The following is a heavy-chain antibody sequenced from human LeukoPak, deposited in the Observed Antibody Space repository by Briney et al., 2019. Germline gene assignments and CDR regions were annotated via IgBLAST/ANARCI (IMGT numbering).Heavy chain of an antibody. CDR1: GGSISSSNYY. CDR2: IYYSGST. D-gene: IGHD3-16*02. V-gene: IGHV4-39*01. CDR3: ASGDYLWGSYLGY. J-gene: IGHJ4*02. Sequence: SETLSLTCTVSGGSISSSNYYWGWIRQPPGKGLEWIGSIYYSGSTNCNPSLKSRVTISVDTSNNQFSLKLSSLTAADTAVYYCASGDYLWGSYLGYWGQGTLVTVSS.